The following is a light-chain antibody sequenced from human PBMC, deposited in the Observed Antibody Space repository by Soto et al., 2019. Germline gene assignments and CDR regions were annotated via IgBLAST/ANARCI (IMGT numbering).Light chain of an antibody. CDR1: NPNIGGNV. J-gene: IGLJ3*02. Sequence: QSVLTQSPSMSATPGKRVTIPGSGPNPNIGGNVVKWYQQLPRTAPKLLIYSNNQRPSGVPDRFSGSKSGTSASLAIRGLQFEDEADYYCASWDDSLSGWVFGGGTKLTVL. V-gene: IGLV1-44*01. CDR3: ASWDDSLSGWV. CDR2: SNN.